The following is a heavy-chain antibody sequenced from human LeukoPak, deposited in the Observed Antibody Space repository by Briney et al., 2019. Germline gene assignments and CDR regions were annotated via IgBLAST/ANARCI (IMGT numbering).Heavy chain of an antibody. V-gene: IGHV3-13*01. CDR1: GFSFSSSD. CDR2: IGVGFDT. J-gene: IGHJ2*01. CDR3: AREVHDSRSVGWSLDL. Sequence: PGGALRLSCATSGFSFSSSDFHWVRQATGKSLEGVSGIGVGFDTYYPDSVKGRFTIYRENARDSLYLQMTNLRADDTAVYFCAREVHDSRSVGWSLDLWGRGTLVTVSS. D-gene: IGHD3-22*01.